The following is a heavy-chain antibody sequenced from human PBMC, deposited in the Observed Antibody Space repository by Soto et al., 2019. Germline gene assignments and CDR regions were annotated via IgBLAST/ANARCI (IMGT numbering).Heavy chain of an antibody. V-gene: IGHV4-31*03. CDR3: ARGDLYSYGPFDY. CDR1: GGSISSGGYY. D-gene: IGHD5-18*01. CDR2: IYYSGST. J-gene: IGHJ4*02. Sequence: SETLSLTCTVSGGSISSGGYYWIWIRQHPGKGLEWIGYIYYSGSTYYNPSLKSRVTISVDTSKNQFSLKLSSVTAADTAVYYCARGDLYSYGPFDYWGQGTLVTVSS.